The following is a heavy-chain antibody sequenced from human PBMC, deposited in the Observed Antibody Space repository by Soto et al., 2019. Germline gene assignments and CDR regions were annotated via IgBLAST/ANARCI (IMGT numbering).Heavy chain of an antibody. V-gene: IGHV3-21*01. Sequence: GGSLRLSCAASGFTFSSYSMNWVRQAPGKGLEWVSSISSSSSYIFYADSVKGRFTISRDNAKNSLYLQMNSLRAEDTAVYYCAREEYSSRVSRFDPWGQGTLVTVSS. D-gene: IGHD6-13*01. CDR1: GFTFSSYS. J-gene: IGHJ5*02. CDR2: ISSSSSYI. CDR3: AREEYSSRVSRFDP.